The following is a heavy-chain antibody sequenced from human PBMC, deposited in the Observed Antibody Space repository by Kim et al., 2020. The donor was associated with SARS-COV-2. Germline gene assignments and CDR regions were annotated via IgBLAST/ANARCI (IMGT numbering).Heavy chain of an antibody. D-gene: IGHD3-10*01. Sequence: YDPSLCSRVTISVASSKNQFSRELSSVPAADTAVYYCARRGSGSFVAFDIWGQGTMVTVSS. J-gene: IGHJ3*02. V-gene: IGHV4-39*07. CDR3: ARRGSGSFVAFDI.